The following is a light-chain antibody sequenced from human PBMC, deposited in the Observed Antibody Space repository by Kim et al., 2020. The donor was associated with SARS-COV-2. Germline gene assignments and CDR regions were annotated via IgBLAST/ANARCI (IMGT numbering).Light chain of an antibody. CDR3: CSYAGSYTWV. V-gene: IGLV2-11*03. J-gene: IGLJ3*02. CDR1: SSDVGGYHY. CDR2: DVS. Sequence: GQSVTISCPGTSSDVGGYHYVSWYQQHPGKAPKLMIYDVSKRPSGVPDRFSGSRSGNTASLTISGLQPEDEADYYCCSYAGSYTWVFGGGTKLTVL.